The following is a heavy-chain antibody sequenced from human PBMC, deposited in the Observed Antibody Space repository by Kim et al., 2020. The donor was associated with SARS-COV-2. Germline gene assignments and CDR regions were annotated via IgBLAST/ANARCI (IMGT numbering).Heavy chain of an antibody. D-gene: IGHD3-22*01. V-gene: IGHV7-4-1*02. Sequence: ASVKVSCKASGYTFSSYAMNWVRQAPGQGLEWMGWINTHTGSPTYAQGFTGRFVFSLDTSVSTAYLQISSLKAEDTAVYYCARLNDSSGYYYFDLWGRGTLVTVSS. CDR1: GYTFSSYA. CDR3: ARLNDSSGYYYFDL. J-gene: IGHJ2*01. CDR2: INTHTGSP.